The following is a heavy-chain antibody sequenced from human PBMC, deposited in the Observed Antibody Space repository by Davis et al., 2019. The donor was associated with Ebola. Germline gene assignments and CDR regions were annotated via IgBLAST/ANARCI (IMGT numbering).Heavy chain of an antibody. CDR2: IYSGGST. CDR1: GFTVSSNY. CDR3: ARGKIQRYCSSTSCYHNWFDP. V-gene: IGHV3-53*01. D-gene: IGHD2-2*01. Sequence: GGSLRLSCAASGFTVSSNYMSWVRQAPGKGLEWVSVIYSGGSTYYADSVKGRFTISRDNSKNTLYLQMNSLRAEDTAVYYCARGKIQRYCSSTSCYHNWFDPWGQGTLVTVSS. J-gene: IGHJ5*02.